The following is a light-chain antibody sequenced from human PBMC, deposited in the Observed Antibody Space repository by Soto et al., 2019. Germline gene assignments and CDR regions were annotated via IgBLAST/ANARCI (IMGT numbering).Light chain of an antibody. CDR1: RSDIGDSNF. CDR2: EVN. V-gene: IGLV2-14*01. CDR3: CSYVTGTSFLA. Sequence: QSALTQPASVSGSPGQSVTISCTGPRSDIGDSNFISWYQQSPGKAPRLLIYEVNNRPSGVSRRFSGSKAGNTASLTISGLLEDDEADYYCCSYVTGTSFLAFGGGTKLTVL. J-gene: IGLJ2*01.